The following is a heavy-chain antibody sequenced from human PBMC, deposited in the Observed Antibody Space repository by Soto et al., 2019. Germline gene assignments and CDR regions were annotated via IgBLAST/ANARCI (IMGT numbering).Heavy chain of an antibody. D-gene: IGHD3-3*01. J-gene: IGHJ4*02. V-gene: IGHV3-23*01. CDR1: GFTFSSYA. CDR2: ISGSGGST. CDR3: AKETGFVLRFLEWKEFTFDY. Sequence: PGGSLRLSCAASGFTFSSYAMSWVRQAPGKGLEWVSAISGSGGSTYYADSVKGRFTISRDNSKNTLYLQMNSLRAEDTAVYYCAKETGFVLRFLEWKEFTFDYWGQGTLVTVSS.